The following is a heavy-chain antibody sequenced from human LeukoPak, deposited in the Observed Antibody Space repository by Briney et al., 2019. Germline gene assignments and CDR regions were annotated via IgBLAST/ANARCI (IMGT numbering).Heavy chain of an antibody. V-gene: IGHV4-59*01. CDR3: ARGGQQLVFDY. CDR1: GGSISSYY. D-gene: IGHD6-13*01. Sequence: SETLSLTCTVSGGSISSYYWSWIRQPPGKGLEWIGYIYYSGSTNYNPSLKSRVTISVDTSKNQFSLKLGSVTAADTAVYYCARGGQQLVFDYWGQGTLVTVSS. J-gene: IGHJ4*02. CDR2: IYYSGST.